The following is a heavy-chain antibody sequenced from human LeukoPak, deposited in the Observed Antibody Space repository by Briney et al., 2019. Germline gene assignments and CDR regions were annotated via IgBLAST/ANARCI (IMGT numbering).Heavy chain of an antibody. CDR1: GFTFSNAW. J-gene: IGHJ4*02. CDR3: AKGWRLVDY. Sequence: HPGGSLRLSCAASGFTFSNAWMSWVRQAPGKGLEWEAVISYDGSNKYYADYVKGRFTISRDNSKNTLYLQMNSLRPEDTAVYYCAKGWRLVDYWGQGTLVTVSS. V-gene: IGHV3-30*18. D-gene: IGHD6-19*01. CDR2: ISYDGSNK.